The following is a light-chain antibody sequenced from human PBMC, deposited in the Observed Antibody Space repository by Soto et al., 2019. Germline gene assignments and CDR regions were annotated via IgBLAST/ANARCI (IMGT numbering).Light chain of an antibody. V-gene: IGKV3-20*01. CDR3: HQYSNPPHT. CDR2: GVS. J-gene: IGKJ2*01. CDR1: QTVGASQ. Sequence: ETVLTQSPGTLSLSPGEGATLSCRASQTVGASQLAWYQQKPGQSPRLLIYGVSNRATDIPDRFGGSGSGTDFTLTISRLEPEDLAVYYCHQYSNPPHTFGQGTKLEIK.